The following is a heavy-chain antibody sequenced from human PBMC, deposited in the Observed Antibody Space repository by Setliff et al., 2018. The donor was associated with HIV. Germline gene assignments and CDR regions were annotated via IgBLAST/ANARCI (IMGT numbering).Heavy chain of an antibody. CDR2: ISSRSRYT. J-gene: IGHJ2*01. D-gene: IGHD4-17*01. V-gene: IGHV3-11*05. CDR3: ARDRTSYGDYVLGPSFDL. Sequence: GGSLRLSCAASGFTFSDHYMSWIRQAPGKGLEWVSYISSRSRYTNYADSVKGRFTISRDNAKNSLYLQMNSLRAEDTAVYKCARDRTSYGDYVLGPSFDLWGRGTLVTVSS. CDR1: GFTFSDHY.